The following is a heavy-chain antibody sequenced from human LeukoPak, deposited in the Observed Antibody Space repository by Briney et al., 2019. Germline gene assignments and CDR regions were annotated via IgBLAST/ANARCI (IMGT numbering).Heavy chain of an antibody. J-gene: IGHJ4*02. CDR3: AISRRSDRDHDSGGFDS. Sequence: ASVTVSCTASGYTFTGYYMHWVRQAPGQGLEWMGWINPNSGGTNYAQKFQGWVTMTRDTSISTAYMELSRLRSEDTAVYYCAISRRSDRDHDSGGFDSWGQGTLVTVSS. D-gene: IGHD3-10*01. V-gene: IGHV1-2*04. CDR2: INPNSGGT. CDR1: GYTFTGYY.